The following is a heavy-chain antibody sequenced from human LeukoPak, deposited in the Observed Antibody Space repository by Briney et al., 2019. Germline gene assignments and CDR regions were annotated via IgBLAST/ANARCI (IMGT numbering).Heavy chain of an antibody. CDR3: TSPGHEFALWSGYFSY. Sequence: PGGSLRLSCVASGFLFSYSAILGVRQAAGKGVEWVGCIRGKANNHATAYAASVKDRFTISRDDSGNTAYLQMNSFEIQDTAVYFCTSPGHEFALWSGYFSYWGQGTLLAVSS. CDR2: IRGKANNHAT. D-gene: IGHD3-3*01. J-gene: IGHJ1*01. V-gene: IGHV3-73*01. CDR1: GFLFSYSA.